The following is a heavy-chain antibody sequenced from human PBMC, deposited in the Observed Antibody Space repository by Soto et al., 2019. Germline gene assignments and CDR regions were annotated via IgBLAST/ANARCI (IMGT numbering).Heavy chain of an antibody. CDR3: ARHLTYCSAGSCYSDFPYYGMDV. CDR2: IYYSGST. Sequence: PSETLSLTCTVSGGSISSYYWSWIRQPPGKGLEWIGYIYYSGSTYYNPSLKSRVTISVDTSKNQFSLKLSSVTAADTAVYYCARHLTYCSAGSCYSDFPYYGMDVWGQRTTVTVSS. V-gene: IGHV4-59*08. CDR1: GGSISSYY. D-gene: IGHD2-15*01. J-gene: IGHJ6*02.